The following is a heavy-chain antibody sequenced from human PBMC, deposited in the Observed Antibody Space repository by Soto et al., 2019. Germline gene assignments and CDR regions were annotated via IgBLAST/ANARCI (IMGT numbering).Heavy chain of an antibody. D-gene: IGHD3-22*01. CDR2: IIPIFGTA. Sequence: ASVKVSCKASGGTFSSYAISWVRQAPGQGLEWMGGIIPIFGTANYAQKFQGRVTITADKSTSTAYMELSSLRSEDTAVYYCARLAVAGPYYYDSSGYYYHYYFDYWGQGTLVTVSS. CDR1: GGTFSSYA. J-gene: IGHJ4*02. V-gene: IGHV1-69*06. CDR3: ARLAVAGPYYYDSSGYYYHYYFDY.